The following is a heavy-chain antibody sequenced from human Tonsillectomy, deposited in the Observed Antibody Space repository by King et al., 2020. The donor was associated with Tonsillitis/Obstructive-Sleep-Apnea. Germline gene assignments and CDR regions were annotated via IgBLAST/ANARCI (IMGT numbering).Heavy chain of an antibody. CDR3: ERGTRYNWNDEVDYFDY. J-gene: IGHJ4*02. V-gene: IGHV1-18*01. CDR1: SYTFTSYG. CDR2: ISTFYGNT. D-gene: IGHD1-1*01. Sequence: QLVQSGAEVKKPGASVKVSCKASSYTFTSYGITWVRQAPGQGLEWMGWISTFYGNTNYAQRFQGRVTMTTDTSTSTAYMELRSLRSDDTAVYYCERGTRYNWNDEVDYFDYWGQGTLVTVSS.